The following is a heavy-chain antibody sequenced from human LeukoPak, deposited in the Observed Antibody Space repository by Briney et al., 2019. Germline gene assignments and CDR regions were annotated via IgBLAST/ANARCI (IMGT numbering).Heavy chain of an antibody. CDR2: IYYSGST. V-gene: IGHV4-59*01. D-gene: IGHD6-19*01. Sequence: SETLSLTCTVSGGSISSYYWSWIRQPPGKGPEWIGYIYYSGSTNYNPSLKSRVTISVDTSKNQFSLKLSSVTAADTAVYYCARGTGIAVAGFYFDYWGQGTLVTVSS. CDR3: ARGTGIAVAGFYFDY. CDR1: GGSISSYY. J-gene: IGHJ4*02.